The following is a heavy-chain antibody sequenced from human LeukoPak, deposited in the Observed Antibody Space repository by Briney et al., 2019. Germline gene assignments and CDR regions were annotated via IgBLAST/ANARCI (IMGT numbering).Heavy chain of an antibody. CDR3: ARSDDYRFYFDY. CDR2: MNPNSGNT. Sequence: ASVKVSCKASVYTFTSYDINWVRQATGQGLEWMGWMNPNSGNTGYAQKFQGRVTMTRNTSISTAYMELSSLRSEDTAVYYCARSDDYRFYFDYWGQGTLVTVSS. D-gene: IGHD4-11*01. CDR1: VYTFTSYD. V-gene: IGHV1-8*01. J-gene: IGHJ4*02.